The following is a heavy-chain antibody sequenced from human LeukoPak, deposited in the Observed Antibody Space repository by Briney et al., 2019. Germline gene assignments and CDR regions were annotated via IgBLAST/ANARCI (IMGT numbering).Heavy chain of an antibody. Sequence: SETLSLTCAVYGGSFSGHYWSWIRQPPGKGLEWIGEINHSGSTNYNPSLKSRVTISVDTSKNQFSLKLSSVTAADTAVYYCARLGFDWFALFDYWGQGTLVTVSS. CDR3: ARLGFDWFALFDY. CDR1: GGSFSGHY. CDR2: INHSGST. D-gene: IGHD3-9*01. V-gene: IGHV4-34*01. J-gene: IGHJ4*02.